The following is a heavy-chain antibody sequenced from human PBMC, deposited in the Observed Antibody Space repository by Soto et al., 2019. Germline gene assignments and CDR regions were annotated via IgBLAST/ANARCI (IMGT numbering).Heavy chain of an antibody. CDR2: IYYLGST. Sequence: SGTLSLTCIVSGGSMSEYFWSWIRQSPGKGLEWIGYIYYLGSTDYNPSLKSRVTISVDTSKRQFSLRLTSVTAADTAVYYCARDGYDGSGSPYPAYWGPGTQVTVSS. CDR1: GGSMSEYF. CDR3: ARDGYDGSGSPYPAY. J-gene: IGHJ4*02. D-gene: IGHD3-10*01. V-gene: IGHV4-59*01.